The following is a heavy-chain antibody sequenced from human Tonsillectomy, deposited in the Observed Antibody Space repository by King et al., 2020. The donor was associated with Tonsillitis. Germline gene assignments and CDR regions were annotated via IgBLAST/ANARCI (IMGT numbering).Heavy chain of an antibody. Sequence: VQLQESGPGLVKPSGTLSLTCAVSGGSTSSSNWWSWVRQPPGKGLEWIGEIYHSGSTNYNPSLKSRVTISVDKSKNQFSLKLSSVTAADTAIYYCARAVYYYDSRVVPDAFDIWGQGTMVTVSS. V-gene: IGHV4-4*02. CDR1: GGSTSSSNW. J-gene: IGHJ3*02. D-gene: IGHD3-22*01. CDR3: ARAVYYYDSRVVPDAFDI. CDR2: IYHSGST.